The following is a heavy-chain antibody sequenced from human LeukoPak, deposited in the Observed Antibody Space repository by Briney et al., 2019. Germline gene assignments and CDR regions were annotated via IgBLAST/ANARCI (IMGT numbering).Heavy chain of an antibody. V-gene: IGHV3-74*01. CDR1: GFAFSDFW. D-gene: IGHD3-3*01. CDR2: INSDGSST. CDR3: ARAPRFNSYFDY. Sequence: GGSLRLSCAASGFAFSDFWMSWVRQAPGKGLVWVSGINSDGSSTNYADSVKGRFTISRDNAKNTLYLQMSSLRAEDTAVYYCARAPRFNSYFDYWGQRTLVAVSS. J-gene: IGHJ4*02.